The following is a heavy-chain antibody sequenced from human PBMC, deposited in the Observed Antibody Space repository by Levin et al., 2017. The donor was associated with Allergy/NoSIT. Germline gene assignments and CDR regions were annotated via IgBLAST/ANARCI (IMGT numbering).Heavy chain of an antibody. CDR2: ISSSGSTI. CDR1: GFTFSNYG. Sequence: GESLKISCAASGFTFSNYGMNWVRQAPGKGLEWISYISSSGSTIYYADSVKGRFTISRDNAENSLFLQMSSLRDDDTAVYYGAGWGYRTSSGFSWGQGTLVTVSS. CDR3: AGWGYRTSSGFS. D-gene: IGHD6-6*01. V-gene: IGHV3-48*02. J-gene: IGHJ5*02.